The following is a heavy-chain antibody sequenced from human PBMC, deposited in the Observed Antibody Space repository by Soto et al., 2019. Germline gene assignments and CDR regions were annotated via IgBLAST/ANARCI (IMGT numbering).Heavy chain of an antibody. CDR2: ISAFNGQT. CDR3: ARGGDYYYGLDV. CDR1: GYTFTSYG. Sequence: ASVKGSCKASGYTFTSYGVSWVRQAPGQGLEWMGWISAFNGQTNYIQKVQGRVTLTTEASTSTAYMELRSLRSDDTAVYYCARGGDYYYGLDVWGHGTTVTVSS. J-gene: IGHJ6*02. D-gene: IGHD3-16*01. V-gene: IGHV1-18*01.